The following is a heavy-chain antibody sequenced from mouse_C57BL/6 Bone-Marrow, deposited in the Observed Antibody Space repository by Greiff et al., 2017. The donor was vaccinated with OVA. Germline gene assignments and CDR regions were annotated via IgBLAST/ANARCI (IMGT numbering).Heavy chain of an antibody. V-gene: IGHV1-50*01. CDR2: IDPSDSYT. D-gene: IGHD1-1*01. J-gene: IGHJ2*01. Sequence: VQLQQPGAELVKPGASVKLSCKASGYTFTSYWMQWVKQRPGQGLEWIGEIDPSDSYTNYNQKFKGKATLTVDTSSSTAYMQLSSLTSEDSAVYYGAKEGVFITTAYYLDYWGQGTTLTVSS. CDR3: AKEGVFITTAYYLDY. CDR1: GYTFTSYW.